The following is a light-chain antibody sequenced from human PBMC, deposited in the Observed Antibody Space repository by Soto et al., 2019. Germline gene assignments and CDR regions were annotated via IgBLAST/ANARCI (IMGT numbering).Light chain of an antibody. J-gene: IGLJ1*01. CDR3: CSYTSGTSG. CDR1: SSNIGSNF. CDR2: SNN. Sequence: QSVLTQPPSASGTPGQRVTISCSGSSSNIGSNFVYWYQQLPGTAPKLLIYSNNQRPSGVPDRFSGSKSGTSASLAISGLRSEDEADYYCCSYTSGTSGFGTGTKLTVL. V-gene: IGLV1-47*02.